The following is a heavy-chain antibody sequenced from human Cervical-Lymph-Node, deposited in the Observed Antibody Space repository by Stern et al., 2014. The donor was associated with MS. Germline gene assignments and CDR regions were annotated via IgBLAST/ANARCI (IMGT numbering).Heavy chain of an antibody. CDR2: IYPGDSDT. D-gene: IGHD5-18*01. CDR3: ARHDTAMVMGYYYYGMDV. Sequence: VQLVQSGAEVKKPGESLKISCKGSGYSFTSYWIGWGRQMPGKGLEWMGIIYPGDSDTRYSPSFQGQVTISADKSISTAYLQWSSLKASDTAMYYCARHDTAMVMGYYYYGMDVWGQGTTVTVSS. V-gene: IGHV5-51*01. CDR1: GYSFTSYW. J-gene: IGHJ6*02.